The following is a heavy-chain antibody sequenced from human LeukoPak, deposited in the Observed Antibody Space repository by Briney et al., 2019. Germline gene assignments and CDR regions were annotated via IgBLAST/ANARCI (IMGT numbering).Heavy chain of an antibody. Sequence: GGSLRLSCAASGFTFSDYYMSWIRQAPGKGLEWVSYISSSGSTAYYADSVKGRFTISRDNAKNTLSLQMNSLRAEDTAVYYCARAYYYDSRKDAFDIWGQGTMVTVSS. CDR2: ISSSGSTA. D-gene: IGHD3-22*01. CDR3: ARAYYYDSRKDAFDI. CDR1: GFTFSDYY. J-gene: IGHJ3*02. V-gene: IGHV3-11*01.